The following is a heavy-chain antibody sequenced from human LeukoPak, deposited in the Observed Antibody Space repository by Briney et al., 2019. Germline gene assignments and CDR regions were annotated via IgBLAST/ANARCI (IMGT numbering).Heavy chain of an antibody. V-gene: IGHV4-30-4*01. D-gene: IGHD1-1*01. CDR3: AGATLSYYCGMDV. CDR1: GGSISSGDNY. J-gene: IGHJ6*02. Sequence: PSQTLSLTCTVSGGSISSGDNYWSWIRQPPGKGLEWIGYIYYSGSTYYSPSLKSRVTISVDTSKNQFSLKLSSVTAADTAVYYCAGATLSYYCGMDVWGQGTTVTVSS. CDR2: IYYSGST.